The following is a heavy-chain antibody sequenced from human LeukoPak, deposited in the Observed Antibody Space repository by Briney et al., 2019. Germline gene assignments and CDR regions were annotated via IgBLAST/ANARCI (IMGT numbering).Heavy chain of an antibody. V-gene: IGHV1-3*03. CDR3: AIRDGHTDH. CDR1: GYTFTNYA. D-gene: IGHD5-24*01. CDR2: INPANGYT. J-gene: IGHJ4*02. Sequence: ASVKVSCKTSGYTFTNYAMHWVRQAPGQTIEWLAWINPANGYTRYSQHFQDRVTVSSDASADTAYMEMSSLRSEDKAIYYCAIRDGHTDHWGQGTLVTVSS.